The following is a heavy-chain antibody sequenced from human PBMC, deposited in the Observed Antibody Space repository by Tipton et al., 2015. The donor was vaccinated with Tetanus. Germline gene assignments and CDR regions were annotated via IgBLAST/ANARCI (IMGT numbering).Heavy chain of an antibody. CDR1: GGSITYFY. CDR2: IYSTGTT. V-gene: IGHV4-59*01. D-gene: IGHD5-12*01. Sequence: LRLSCTVSGGSITYFYWNWIRQAPGKGLEWIGNIYSTGTTSYNPSLRSRVTISVDTSRNQLSLKVNSVTAADTAVYYCARGYSAYDYWGQGSPVTVSS. CDR3: ARGYSAYDY. J-gene: IGHJ4*02.